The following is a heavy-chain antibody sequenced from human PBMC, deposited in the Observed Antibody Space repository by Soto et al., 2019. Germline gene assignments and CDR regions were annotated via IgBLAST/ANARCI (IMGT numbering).Heavy chain of an antibody. D-gene: IGHD6-6*01. CDR3: ATEGYSSSPFDY. Sequence: PSENPSLTCTVSGGSISSYYWSWIRQPPGKGLEWIGYIYYSGSTNYNPSLKSRVTISVDTSKNQFSLKLSSVTAADTAVYYCATEGYSSSPFDYWGQGTLVTVSS. V-gene: IGHV4-59*08. J-gene: IGHJ4*02. CDR2: IYYSGST. CDR1: GGSISSYY.